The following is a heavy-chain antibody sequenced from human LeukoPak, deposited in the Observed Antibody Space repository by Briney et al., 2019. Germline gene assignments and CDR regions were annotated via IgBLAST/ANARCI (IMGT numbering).Heavy chain of an antibody. CDR1: GFTFSSYA. V-gene: IGHV3-23*01. Sequence: GGSLRLSCAASGFTFSSYAMSWVRQAPGKGLEWVSSISGSAGSTYYADSVKGRFTISRDNSKNTLYLQMNSLRAEDTAVYYCAKLNMVRGVITNLNFDYWGQGTLVTVSS. J-gene: IGHJ4*02. D-gene: IGHD3-10*01. CDR3: AKLNMVRGVITNLNFDY. CDR2: ISGSAGST.